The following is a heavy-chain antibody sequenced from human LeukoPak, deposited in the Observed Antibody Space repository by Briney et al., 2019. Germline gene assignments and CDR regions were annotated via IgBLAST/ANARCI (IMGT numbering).Heavy chain of an antibody. V-gene: IGHV1-18*01. CDR1: GYTFTSYG. Sequence: ASVKVSCKASGYTFTSYGISWVRQAPGQGLEWMGWISAYNGNTNYAQKLQGRVTMTTDTSTSTAYMELRSLKSDDTAVYYCARVFVYYDIGAYWGQGTLVTVSS. J-gene: IGHJ4*02. D-gene: IGHD3-22*01. CDR3: ARVFVYYDIGAY. CDR2: ISAYNGNT.